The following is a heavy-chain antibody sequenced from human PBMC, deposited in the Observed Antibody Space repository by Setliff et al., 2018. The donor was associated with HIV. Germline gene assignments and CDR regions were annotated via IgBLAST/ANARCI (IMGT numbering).Heavy chain of an antibody. Sequence: PGGSLRLSCAASGFTFSGSAMHWVRQAPGKGLEWVAFIRYDGTYKYYAESVRGRFTISRDNSKNTLFLQMNSLTVDDTAVYYCLTDERPGSGWGGSWGQGTLVTVSS. CDR1: GFTFSGSA. CDR2: IRYDGTYK. D-gene: IGHD6-19*01. J-gene: IGHJ5*02. CDR3: LTDERPGSGWGGS. V-gene: IGHV3-30*02.